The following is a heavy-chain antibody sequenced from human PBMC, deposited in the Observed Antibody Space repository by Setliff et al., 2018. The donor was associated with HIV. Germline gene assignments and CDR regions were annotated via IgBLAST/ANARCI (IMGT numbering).Heavy chain of an antibody. CDR3: ARAELLWFGEPIDAFNI. V-gene: IGHV1-69*06. Sequence: SVKVSCKTSGGTFTSYGISWVRQAPGQGLERMGRIIPVFGTANYAQKFQGRVTITADKSTSTVYMDLSSLRSEDTAVYFCARAELLWFGEPIDAFNIWGQGTLVTVSS. CDR2: IIPVFGTA. J-gene: IGHJ3*02. D-gene: IGHD3-10*01. CDR1: GGTFTSYG.